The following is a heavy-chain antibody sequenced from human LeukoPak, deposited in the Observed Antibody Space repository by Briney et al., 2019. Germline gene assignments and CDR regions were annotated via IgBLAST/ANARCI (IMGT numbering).Heavy chain of an antibody. D-gene: IGHD6-19*01. Sequence: EGSLRLSCAASGFAFSSCAMIWVRQAPGKGLEWVSGISAGGTIIFYADSVKGRFTISRDNSKNTLYLQMNSLRAEDTAVYYCAKMVHTEQWLVPFDYWGQGTLVTVSS. CDR3: AKMVHTEQWLVPFDY. CDR1: GFAFSSCA. V-gene: IGHV3-23*01. CDR2: ISAGGTII. J-gene: IGHJ4*02.